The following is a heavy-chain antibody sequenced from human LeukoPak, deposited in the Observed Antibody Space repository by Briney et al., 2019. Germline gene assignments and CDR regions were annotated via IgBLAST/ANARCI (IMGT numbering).Heavy chain of an antibody. Sequence: ASVNVSCKASEYIFTSYYMHWVRQAPGQGLEWMGIINPSGGSTSYAQKFQGRVTMTRDTSTSTVYMELSSLRSEDTAVYYCASPGIAAAGTDAFDIWGQGTMVTVSS. CDR2: INPSGGST. CDR1: EYIFTSYY. CDR3: ASPGIAAAGTDAFDI. J-gene: IGHJ3*02. D-gene: IGHD6-13*01. V-gene: IGHV1-46*01.